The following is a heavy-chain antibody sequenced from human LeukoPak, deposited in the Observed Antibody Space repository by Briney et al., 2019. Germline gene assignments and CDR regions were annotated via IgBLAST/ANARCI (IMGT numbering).Heavy chain of an antibody. D-gene: IGHD5-24*01. Sequence: GGSLRLSCTASGFTFSSYWMHWVRQAPGKGLVWVSRINSDGGSTSYADSVKGRFTVSRDNAKNTLYLQMNSLRAEDTAVYYCARRDQGMAPDYVDYWGQGTLVTGSS. CDR2: INSDGGST. CDR1: GFTFSSYW. V-gene: IGHV3-74*01. J-gene: IGHJ4*02. CDR3: ARRDQGMAPDYVDY.